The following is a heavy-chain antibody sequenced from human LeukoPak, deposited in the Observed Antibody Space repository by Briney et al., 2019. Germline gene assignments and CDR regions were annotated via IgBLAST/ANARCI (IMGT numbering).Heavy chain of an antibody. CDR1: GFTFSSYG. V-gene: IGHV3-33*08. Sequence: GGSLRLSCAASGFTFSSYGMHWVRQAPGKGLEWVAVTWYDGSKGVYADSVKDRFTISRDNSKNTDTLYLEMNSLRAEDTAAYYCARELDIAAAGRVYFDHWGQGALVTVSS. J-gene: IGHJ4*02. CDR3: ARELDIAAAGRVYFDH. CDR2: TWYDGSKG. D-gene: IGHD6-13*01.